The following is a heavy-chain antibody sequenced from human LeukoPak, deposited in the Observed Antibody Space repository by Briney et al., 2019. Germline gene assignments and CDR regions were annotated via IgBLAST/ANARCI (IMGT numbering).Heavy chain of an antibody. CDR1: GGTFSSYA. CDR2: IIPILGIA. J-gene: IGHJ2*01. Sequence: SVKVSCKASGGTFSSYAISWVRQAPGQGLEWMGRIIPILGIANYAQKFQGRVTITADKSTSTAYMELSSLRSEDTAVYYCARAIRGYSYGPRYFDLWGRGTLVTVSS. CDR3: ARAIRGYSYGPRYFDL. D-gene: IGHD5-18*01. V-gene: IGHV1-69*04.